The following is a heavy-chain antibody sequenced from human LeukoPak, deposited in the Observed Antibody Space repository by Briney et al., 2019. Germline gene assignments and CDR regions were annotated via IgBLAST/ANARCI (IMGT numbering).Heavy chain of an antibody. Sequence: ASVKVSCKASGYTFTGYYMHWVRHAPGQGLEWMEWINPNSGGTNYAQKFQGRVTMTRDTSISTAYMEPSRLRSDDTAVYYCATVPERRFLEWLPLVYWGQGTLVTVSS. J-gene: IGHJ4*02. D-gene: IGHD3-3*01. CDR3: ATVPERRFLEWLPLVY. CDR1: GYTFTGYY. V-gene: IGHV1-2*02. CDR2: INPNSGGT.